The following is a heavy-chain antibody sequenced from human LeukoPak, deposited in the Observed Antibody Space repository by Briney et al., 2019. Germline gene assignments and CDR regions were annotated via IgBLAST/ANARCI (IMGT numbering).Heavy chain of an antibody. CDR3: ARVFRWNYRSGFDY. CDR1: GFTFSSYE. CDR2: ISSSGSTI. V-gene: IGHV3-48*03. D-gene: IGHD1-7*01. Sequence: GGSLRLSCAASGFTFSSYEMNWVRQAPGKGLEWVSYISSSGSTIYYADSVKGRFTISRDNAKNSLSLQMNSLRAEDTAVYYCARVFRWNYRSGFDYWGQGTLVTVSS. J-gene: IGHJ4*02.